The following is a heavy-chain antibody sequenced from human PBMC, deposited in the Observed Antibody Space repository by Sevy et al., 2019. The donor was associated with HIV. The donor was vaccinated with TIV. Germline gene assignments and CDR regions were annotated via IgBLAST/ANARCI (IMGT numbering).Heavy chain of an antibody. CDR3: AGGNAGGRGYS. J-gene: IGHJ4*02. CDR1: GGSITSLY. V-gene: IGHV4-59*08. CDR2: IYYNGHI. Sequence: SETLSLTCTVSGGSITSLYWNWIRQPPGKGLEWIANIYYNGHINYNPSLKSRVTLSLDTSKNQFSLSRSSVTAADTAMYYCAGGNAGGRGYSWRQGTLVTVSS. D-gene: IGHD3-10*01.